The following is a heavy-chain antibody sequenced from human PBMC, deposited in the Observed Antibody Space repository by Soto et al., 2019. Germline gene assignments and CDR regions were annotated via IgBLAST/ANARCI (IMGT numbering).Heavy chain of an antibody. Sequence: QLHLVQSGAVVKKPGASVTVSCSASGYPVTAYYMHWVRQAPGRGLEWMGGINPATGAAKYTQTLQGRVTMARVTSTSTVFMELRGLTSEDTAGFYCARGGGVGVAGSAAFDMWGQGTLVTVSS. V-gene: IGHV1-2*02. CDR2: INPATGAA. CDR3: ARGGGVGVAGSAAFDM. J-gene: IGHJ3*02. CDR1: GYPVTAYY. D-gene: IGHD3-3*01.